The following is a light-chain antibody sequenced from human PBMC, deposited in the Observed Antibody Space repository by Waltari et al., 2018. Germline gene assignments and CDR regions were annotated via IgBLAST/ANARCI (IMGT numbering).Light chain of an antibody. CDR3: SSFVGGTTYLL. Sequence: QSALTQPASVSGSPGRSITISCIGGGSFVSWYQQHPGKAPKLMIYDAIRRPSGVSNRFSASKSDNTASLTISGLQADDEAVYYCSSFVGGTTYLLIGGGTRLTVL. V-gene: IGLV2-23*01. J-gene: IGLJ2*01. CDR1: GSF. CDR2: DAI.